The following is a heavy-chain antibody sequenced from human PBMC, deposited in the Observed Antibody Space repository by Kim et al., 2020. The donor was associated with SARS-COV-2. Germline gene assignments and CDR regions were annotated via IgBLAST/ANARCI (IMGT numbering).Heavy chain of an antibody. CDR3: ARDFYGDYDFGSIKTNYGMDV. CDR2: INTNTGNP. V-gene: IGHV7-4-1*02. D-gene: IGHD4-17*01. CDR1: GYTFTSYA. J-gene: IGHJ6*02. Sequence: ASVKVSCKASGYTFTSYAMNWVRQAPGQGLEWMGWINTNTGNPTYAQGFTGRFVFSLGTSVSTAYLQISSLKAEDTAVYYCARDFYGDYDFGSIKTNYGMDVWGQGTTVTVSS.